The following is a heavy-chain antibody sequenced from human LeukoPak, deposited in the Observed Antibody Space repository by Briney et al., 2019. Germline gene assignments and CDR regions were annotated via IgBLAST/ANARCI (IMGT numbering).Heavy chain of an antibody. J-gene: IGHJ5*02. CDR3: ARHPITMVQEVLKGDWFDP. V-gene: IGHV4-39*01. Sequence: SETLSLTCTVSGGSISSSSYYWGWIRQPPGKGLEWIGSIYYSGSTYYNPSLKSRVTISVDTSKNQFSLKLSSVTAADTAVYYCARHPITMVQEVLKGDWFDPWGQGTLVTVSS. CDR2: IYYSGST. D-gene: IGHD3-10*01. CDR1: GGSISSSSYY.